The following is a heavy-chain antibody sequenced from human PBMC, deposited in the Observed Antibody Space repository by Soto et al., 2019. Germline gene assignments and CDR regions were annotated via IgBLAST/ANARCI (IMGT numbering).Heavy chain of an antibody. J-gene: IGHJ3*02. Sequence: QVQLQESGPGLVKPSETLSLTCTVSGRSISSYYWSWIRQPPGKGLEWIGYIYYSGSTNYNPSLKRRVTISVDTSKNQFSLKLSSVTAADTAVYYCARDPSTPPLYLDIWGQGTMVTVSS. CDR2: IYYSGST. CDR1: GRSISSYY. V-gene: IGHV4-59*01. D-gene: IGHD2-8*01. CDR3: ARDPSTPPLYLDI.